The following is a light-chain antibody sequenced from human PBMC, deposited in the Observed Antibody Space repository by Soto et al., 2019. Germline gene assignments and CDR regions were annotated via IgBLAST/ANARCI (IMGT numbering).Light chain of an antibody. CDR1: QDIHTW. CDR2: AAS. J-gene: IGKJ5*01. Sequence: FQMTQSPSSVSASVGDSVTITCRASQDIHTWLAWYQQKPGKAPKLLIYAASSLQSGVPSRFSGSGSGTDFTLTISSLQPEDFATYYCQQANTFPFVFGQGTRLEIK. V-gene: IGKV1-12*01. CDR3: QQANTFPFV.